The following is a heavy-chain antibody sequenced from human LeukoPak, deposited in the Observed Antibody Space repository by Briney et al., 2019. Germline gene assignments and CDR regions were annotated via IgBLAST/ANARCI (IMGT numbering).Heavy chain of an antibody. V-gene: IGHV4-61*02. J-gene: IGHJ6*03. D-gene: IGHD2-21*01. CDR1: GGSISSGSYY. CDR3: ARAAVIPPPYYYYYYMDV. Sequence: SQTLSLTCTVSGGSISSGSYYWRWIRQPAGKGLEWIGRIYTSGSTNYNPSLKSRVTISVDTSKNQFSLKLSSVTAADTAAYYCARAAVIPPPYYYYYYMDVWGKGTTVTVSS. CDR2: IYTSGST.